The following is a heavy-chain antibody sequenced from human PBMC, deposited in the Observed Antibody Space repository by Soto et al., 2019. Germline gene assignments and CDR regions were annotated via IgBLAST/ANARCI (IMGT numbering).Heavy chain of an antibody. Sequence: GGSLRLSCAASGFTFSSYGMHWVRQAPGKGLEWVAVISYDGSNKYYADSVKGRFTISRDNSKNTLYLQMNSLRAEDPAVYYCAKGDQIVGATQGHPIYYYYGMDVWGQGTTVTVSS. J-gene: IGHJ6*02. V-gene: IGHV3-30*18. CDR3: AKGDQIVGATQGHPIYYYYGMDV. CDR1: GFTFSSYG. CDR2: ISYDGSNK. D-gene: IGHD1-26*01.